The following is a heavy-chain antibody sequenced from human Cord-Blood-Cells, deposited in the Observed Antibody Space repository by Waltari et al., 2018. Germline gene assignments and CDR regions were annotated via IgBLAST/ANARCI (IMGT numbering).Heavy chain of an antibody. CDR1: GFTFSSYA. Sequence: EVQLLESGGGLVQPGGSLRLSCAASGFTFSSYAMSWVRQAPGRGLEWVSAISGSGGSTYAADSVKGRFTISRDNSKNTLYLQMNSLRAEDTAVYYCAKDMVRGVISDYWGQGTLVTISS. D-gene: IGHD3-10*01. CDR2: ISGSGGST. V-gene: IGHV3-23*01. CDR3: AKDMVRGVISDY. J-gene: IGHJ4*02.